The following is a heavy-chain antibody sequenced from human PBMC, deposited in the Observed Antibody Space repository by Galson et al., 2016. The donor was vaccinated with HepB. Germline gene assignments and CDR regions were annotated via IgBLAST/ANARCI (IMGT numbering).Heavy chain of an antibody. D-gene: IGHD4-23*01. CDR2: ISFDGNIK. J-gene: IGHJ4*02. CDR3: AKALAPYCSGGSCFRGFDS. V-gene: IGHV3-30*04. CDR1: GFTFSSYA. Sequence: SLRLSCAASGFTFSSYAMHWVRQAPGKGLEWVAGISFDGNIKYYADSVKGRFTISRDNSKSTLYLQMNSLGAEDTAIYYCAKALAPYCSGGSCFRGFDSWGRGTLVTVSS.